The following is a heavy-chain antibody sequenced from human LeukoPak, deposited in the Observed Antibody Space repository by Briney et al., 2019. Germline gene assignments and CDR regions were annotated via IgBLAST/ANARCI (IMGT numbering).Heavy chain of an antibody. D-gene: IGHD6-13*01. CDR2: INHSGST. V-gene: IGHV4-34*01. J-gene: IGHJ4*02. CDR3: ARASSYQAIDY. CDR1: GGSFSGYY. Sequence: PSETLSLTCAVYGGSFSGYYWSWIRQPPGKGLEWIGEINHSGSTNYNPSLKSRVTISVDTSKNQFSLKLSSVTAADTAVYYCARASSYQAIDYWGQGTLVTVSS.